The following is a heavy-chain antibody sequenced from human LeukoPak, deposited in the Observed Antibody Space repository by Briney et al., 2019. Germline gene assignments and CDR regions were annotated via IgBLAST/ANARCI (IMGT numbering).Heavy chain of an antibody. CDR1: GFTFSSYA. V-gene: IGHV3-30*18. CDR3: AKDGYYYDSSGYYYWSEYFQH. CDR2: ISYDGSNK. J-gene: IGHJ1*01. D-gene: IGHD3-22*01. Sequence: GSLRLSCAASGFTFSSYAMNWVRQAPGKGLEWVAVISYDGSNKYYADSVKGRFTISRDNSKNTLYLQMNSLRAEDTAVYYCAKDGYYYDSSGYYYWSEYFQHWGQGTLVTVSS.